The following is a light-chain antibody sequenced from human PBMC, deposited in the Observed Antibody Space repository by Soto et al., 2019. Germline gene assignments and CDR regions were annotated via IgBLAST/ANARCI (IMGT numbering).Light chain of an antibody. CDR1: QSVSTN. V-gene: IGKV3-15*01. CDR2: DAS. J-gene: IGKJ5*01. Sequence: EIVMTQSPATLSVSPGERATLSCRASQSVSTNLAWYQQKPGQAPRLLIYDASTMPTGLPARFSGSGSGTEFTLTISSLQSEDFGVYYCHQYNNWPITFGQGTRLEI. CDR3: HQYNNWPIT.